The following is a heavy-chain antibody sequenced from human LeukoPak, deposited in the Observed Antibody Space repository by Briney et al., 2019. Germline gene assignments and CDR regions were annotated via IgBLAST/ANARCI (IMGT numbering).Heavy chain of an antibody. CDR3: ARGGSSRRITIFGVVIPYYFDY. J-gene: IGHJ4*02. V-gene: IGHV1-8*01. D-gene: IGHD3-3*01. Sequence: GASVKVSCKASGYTFTSYDINWVRQATGQGLEWMGWMNPNSGNTGYAQKFQGRVTMTRNTSISTAYMELSSLRSEDTAVYYCARGGSSRRITIFGVVIPYYFDYWGQGTLVTVSS. CDR2: MNPNSGNT. CDR1: GYTFTSYD.